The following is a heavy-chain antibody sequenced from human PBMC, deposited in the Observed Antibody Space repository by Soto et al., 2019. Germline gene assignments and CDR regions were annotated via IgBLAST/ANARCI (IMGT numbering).Heavy chain of an antibody. CDR1: GGSIRSYY. CDR2: IYYSGST. V-gene: IGHV4-59*01. D-gene: IGHD1-26*01. Sequence: SETLSLTCTVSGGSIRSYYLSWIRQPPGKGLEWIGYIYYSGSTNYNPSLKSRVTISVDTSKNQFSLKLSSVTAADTAVYYCARDLSGSYSLGYYYYGMDVWGQGTTVTVSS. CDR3: ARDLSGSYSLGYYYYGMDV. J-gene: IGHJ6*02.